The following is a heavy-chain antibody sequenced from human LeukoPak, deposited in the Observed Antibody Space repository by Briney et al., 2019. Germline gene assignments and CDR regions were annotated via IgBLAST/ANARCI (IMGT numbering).Heavy chain of an antibody. J-gene: IGHJ6*03. CDR2: ISSSGSTI. Sequence: GGSLRLSCAASGFTFSDYYMSWIRQAPGKGLEWVSYISSSGSTIYYADSVKGRFTISRDNAKNSLYLQMNSPRAEDTAVYYCARNPYSSSWHTSIREDHYYYYYMDVWGKGTTVTVSS. V-gene: IGHV3-11*01. CDR3: ARNPYSSSWHTSIREDHYYYYYMDV. CDR1: GFTFSDYY. D-gene: IGHD6-13*01.